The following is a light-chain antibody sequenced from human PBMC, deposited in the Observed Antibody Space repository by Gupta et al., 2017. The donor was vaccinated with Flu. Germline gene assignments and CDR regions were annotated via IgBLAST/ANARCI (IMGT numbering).Light chain of an antibody. CDR3: QQYYSTPKH. J-gene: IGKJ4*01. Sequence: DIVMTQSPDSLAVSLGERATINCKSSQSVLYSSNNKNYLAWYQHKPGQPPKLLIYWASTRESGFPDRFSGSGSGTDFTLTINSLQAEDVAVYYCQQYYSTPKHFGGGTKVEI. CDR1: QSVLYSSNNKNY. CDR2: WAS. V-gene: IGKV4-1*01.